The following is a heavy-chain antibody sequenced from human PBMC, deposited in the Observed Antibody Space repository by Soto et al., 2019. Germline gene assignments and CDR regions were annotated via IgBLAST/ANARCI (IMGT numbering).Heavy chain of an antibody. V-gene: IGHV1-69*13. D-gene: IGHD2-21*02. CDR2: IIPIFGTA. Sequence: SVKVSCQASGGTFSSYAISWVRQAPGQGLEWMGGIIPIFGTANYAQKFQGRVTITADESTSTAYMELSSLRSEDTAVYYCASRNIVVVTAPREYYYYYYGMDVWGQGTTVTVSS. CDR3: ASRNIVVVTAPREYYYYYYGMDV. CDR1: GGTFSSYA. J-gene: IGHJ6*02.